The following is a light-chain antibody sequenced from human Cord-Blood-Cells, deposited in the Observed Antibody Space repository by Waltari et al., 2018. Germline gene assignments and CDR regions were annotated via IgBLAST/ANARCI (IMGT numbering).Light chain of an antibody. J-gene: IGLJ3*02. Sequence: SYVLTQPPSVSVAPGKTARITCGGNNMGSKRVHWYQQKPGQAPGLVIYYDSDRPSGIPERFSGSNSGNTATLTISRVEAGDEADYYCQVWDSSSDHPVFGGGTKLTVL. CDR3: QVWDSSSDHPV. V-gene: IGLV3-21*04. CDR2: YDS. CDR1: NMGSKR.